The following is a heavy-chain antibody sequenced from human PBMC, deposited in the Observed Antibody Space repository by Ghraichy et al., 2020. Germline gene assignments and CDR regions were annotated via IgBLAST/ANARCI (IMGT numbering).Heavy chain of an antibody. CDR2: MNPNSGNT. CDR3: ARVTGDGIYDFWSGYYTFESLGLDP. CDR1: GYTFTSYD. Sequence: ASVKVSCKASGYTFTSYDINWVRQATGQGLEWMGWMNPNSGNTGYAQKFQGRVTMTRNTSISTAYMELSSLRSEDTAVYYCARVTGDGIYDFWSGYYTFESLGLDPWGQGTLVTVSS. V-gene: IGHV1-8*01. D-gene: IGHD3-3*01. J-gene: IGHJ5*02.